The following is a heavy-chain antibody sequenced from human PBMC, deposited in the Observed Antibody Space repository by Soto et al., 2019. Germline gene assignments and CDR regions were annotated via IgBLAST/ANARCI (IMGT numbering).Heavy chain of an antibody. CDR3: AHRLTPYSSSWYTYYYYGMDV. D-gene: IGHD6-13*01. CDR1: GFSLSTSGVG. CDR2: IYWDDDK. Sequence: QITLKESGPKLVKPTQTLTLTSTFSGFSLSTSGVGVGWIRQPPGKALAWLALIYWDDDKRYSPSLKSRLTLTKDTSKNQVVLTMTNIDPVHTATYYCAHRLTPYSSSWYTYYYYGMDVWGQGTTVTVSS. J-gene: IGHJ6*02. V-gene: IGHV2-5*02.